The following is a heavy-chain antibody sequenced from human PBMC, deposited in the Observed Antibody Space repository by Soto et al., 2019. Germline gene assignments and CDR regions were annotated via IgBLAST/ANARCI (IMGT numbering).Heavy chain of an antibody. CDR1: GYTFTSYD. CDR2: MNPNSGNT. D-gene: IGHD3-22*01. CDR3: ARAIGRGYGNWFDP. Sequence: QVQLVQSGAEVKKPGASVTVSCKASGYTFTSYDINWVRQATGQGLEWMGWMNPNSGNTGYAQKLQGRVTMTRNTSISTAYMELSSLRSEDTAVYYCARAIGRGYGNWFDPWGQGTLVTVSS. V-gene: IGHV1-8*01. J-gene: IGHJ5*02.